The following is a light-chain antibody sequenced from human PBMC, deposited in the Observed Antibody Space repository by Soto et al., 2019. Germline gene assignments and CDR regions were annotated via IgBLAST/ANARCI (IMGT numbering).Light chain of an antibody. CDR3: AAWDDSLNGPV. CDR1: SSNIGRNT. V-gene: IGLV1-44*01. Sequence: QSVLAQPPSASGTPGQRFTISCSGSSSNIGRNTVNWYQQLPETAPKLLIYNNNQRPSGVPDRFSGSKSGTSASLAISGLQSEDEADYYCAAWDDSLNGPVFGGGTKVTVL. J-gene: IGLJ2*01. CDR2: NNN.